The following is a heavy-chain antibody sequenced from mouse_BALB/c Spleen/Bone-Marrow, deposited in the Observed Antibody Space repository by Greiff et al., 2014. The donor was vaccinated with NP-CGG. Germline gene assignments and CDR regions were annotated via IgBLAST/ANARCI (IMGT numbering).Heavy chain of an antibody. CDR3: ARFYGYDGMDY. Sequence: QVQLKQSGAELARPGASVKLSCKASGYTFTSYWMQWVKQRPGQGLEWIGAIYPGDGDTRYTQKFKGKATLTADKSSSTAYMQLSSLASEDSAVYYCARFYGYDGMDYWGQRTSVTVSS. V-gene: IGHV1-87*01. CDR2: IYPGDGDT. D-gene: IGHD2-2*01. CDR1: GYTFTSYW. J-gene: IGHJ4*01.